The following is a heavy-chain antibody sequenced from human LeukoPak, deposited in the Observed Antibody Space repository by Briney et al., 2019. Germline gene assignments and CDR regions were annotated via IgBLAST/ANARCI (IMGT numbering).Heavy chain of an antibody. CDR2: ISGSGGST. CDR3: ARDSRSIAARPLAY. D-gene: IGHD6-6*01. Sequence: GGSLRLSCAASGFTFSSYSMNWVRQAPGKGLEWVSAISGSGGSTYYADSVKGRFTISRDNAKNSLYLQMNSLRAEDTAVYYCARDSRSIAARPLAYWGQGTLVTVSS. J-gene: IGHJ4*02. CDR1: GFTFSSYS. V-gene: IGHV3-21*01.